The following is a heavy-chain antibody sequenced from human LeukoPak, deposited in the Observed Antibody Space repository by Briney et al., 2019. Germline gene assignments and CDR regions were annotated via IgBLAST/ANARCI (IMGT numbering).Heavy chain of an antibody. CDR2: IIPIFGTA. J-gene: IGHJ3*02. CDR3: ARGFSSSWYGAFDI. V-gene: IGHV1-69*06. CDR1: GYTFTSYG. Sequence: SVKVSCKASGYTFTSYGISWVRQAPGQGLEWMGGIIPIFGTANYAQKFQGRVTITADKSTSTAYMELSSLRSEDTAVYYCARGFSSSWYGAFDIWGQGTMVTVSS. D-gene: IGHD6-13*01.